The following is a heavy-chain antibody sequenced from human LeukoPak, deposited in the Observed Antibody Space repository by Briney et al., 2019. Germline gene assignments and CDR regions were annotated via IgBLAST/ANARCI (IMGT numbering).Heavy chain of an antibody. V-gene: IGHV3-20*04. Sequence: GGSLRLSCAASEFTFSSYTMNWVRQAPGKGLEWVSDINWNGGSTGYADSVRGRFTISRDNAKNSLYLQMNSLRAEDTALYYCARSPLYCSGGSCYNYNYMDVWGKGTTVTVSS. CDR3: ARSPLYCSGGSCYNYNYMDV. CDR2: INWNGGST. CDR1: EFTFSSYT. J-gene: IGHJ6*03. D-gene: IGHD2-15*01.